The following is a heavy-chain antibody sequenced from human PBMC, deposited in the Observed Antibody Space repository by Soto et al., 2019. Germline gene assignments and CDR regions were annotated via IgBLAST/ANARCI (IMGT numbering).Heavy chain of an antibody. Sequence: PGESLKISCKGSGYSFPSQWIGWVRQTPGKGLEWMGSIYPADSDTRYSPSFQGQVTISADKSIRTAYLEWSSLKASDTAMYYCARRRDGYILQSGMDVWGQGTTVTVSS. CDR3: ARRRDGYILQSGMDV. D-gene: IGHD5-12*01. J-gene: IGHJ6*02. CDR1: GYSFPSQW. CDR2: IYPADSDT. V-gene: IGHV5-51*01.